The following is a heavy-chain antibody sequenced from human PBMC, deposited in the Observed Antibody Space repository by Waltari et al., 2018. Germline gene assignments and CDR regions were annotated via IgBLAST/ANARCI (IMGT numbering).Heavy chain of an antibody. V-gene: IGHV4-39*01. CDR3: ATYIGASLGTAAFDV. CDR1: VVYITTNRHY. D-gene: IGHD5-12*01. Sequence: QLQLQESGPGLVKPTETLSLTCTVRVVYITTNRHYWGWIRQPPGQGLEWIGTISYNGATYSSPSLRSRVTIFRDTSKNQLSLKLGSVTAADTAFYYCATYIGASLGTAAFDVWGQGTMVTVSS. J-gene: IGHJ3*01. CDR2: ISYNGAT.